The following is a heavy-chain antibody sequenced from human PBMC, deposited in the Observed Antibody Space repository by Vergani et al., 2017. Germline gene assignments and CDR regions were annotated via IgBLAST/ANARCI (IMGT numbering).Heavy chain of an antibody. Sequence: QVHLQEAGPGLVKPAETLSLTCTVSGDSMNNYYWNWIRQTPGKGLEWIGYIYLGWTTTYKPSLESRVSLSADTSKNQFSLQLTSVTAADTAVYYCARGPSVVQGHYIYYYSYFMDVWGKGTTVTVSS. J-gene: IGHJ6*03. CDR1: GDSMNNYY. CDR2: IYLGWTT. V-gene: IGHV4-59*01. D-gene: IGHD2-15*01. CDR3: ARGPSVVQGHYIYYYSYFMDV.